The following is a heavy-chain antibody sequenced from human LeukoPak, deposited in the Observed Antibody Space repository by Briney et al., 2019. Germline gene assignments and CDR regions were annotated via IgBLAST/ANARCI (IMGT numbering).Heavy chain of an antibody. J-gene: IGHJ4*02. V-gene: IGHV3-7*01. CDR2: IKQDGSDK. Sequence: GGSLRLSCVASGFTFSSYWMTWARQAPGKGLEWVANIKQDGSDKYYVDSVKGRLSISRDNAQTSLYLQMNSLRAEDAAVYYCARDGGFRGYGDFFFDYWGQGTLVTVSS. D-gene: IGHD4-17*01. CDR1: GFTFSSYW. CDR3: ARDGGFRGYGDFFFDY.